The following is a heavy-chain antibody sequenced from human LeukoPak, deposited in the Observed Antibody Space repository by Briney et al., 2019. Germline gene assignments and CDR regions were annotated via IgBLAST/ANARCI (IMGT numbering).Heavy chain of an antibody. D-gene: IGHD6-19*01. J-gene: IGHJ4*02. Sequence: ASVKVSCKASGYTFTSYYMHWVRQAPGQGLEWMGIINPSGGSTSYAQKSQGRVTMTRDTSTSTVYMELSSLRSEDTAVYCCARAVLAVAVRGELDYWGQGTLVTVSS. CDR3: ARAVLAVAVRGELDY. CDR1: GYTFTSYY. V-gene: IGHV1-46*01. CDR2: INPSGGST.